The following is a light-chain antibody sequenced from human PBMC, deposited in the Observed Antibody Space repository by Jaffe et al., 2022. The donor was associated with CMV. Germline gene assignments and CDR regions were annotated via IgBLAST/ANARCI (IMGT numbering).Light chain of an antibody. CDR3: GTWDSSLSGIWV. J-gene: IGLJ3*02. Sequence: QSVLAQPPSLSAAPGQRVTISCSGSSSNIGKNYVSWYQQLPGTAPKLLIYENIKRPSGIPDRFSGSKSGTSATLGITGLQTGDEADYYCGTWDSSLSGIWVFGGGTKLTVL. CDR2: ENI. CDR1: SSNIGKNY. V-gene: IGLV1-51*02.